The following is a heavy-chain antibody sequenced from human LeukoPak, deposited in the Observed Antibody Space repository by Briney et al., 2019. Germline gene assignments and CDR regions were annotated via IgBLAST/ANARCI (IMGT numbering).Heavy chain of an antibody. D-gene: IGHD3-3*01. CDR3: ARGGITIFGVVINPFDY. J-gene: IGHJ4*02. CDR2: ISGSGGTT. CDR1: GFTFSSYA. Sequence: GGSLRLSCAVSGFTFSSYAMSWVRQAPGKGLEWVSVISGSGGTTYYSDSVKGRFTISRDNSKNTLYLQMNSLRAEDTAVYYCARGGITIFGVVINPFDYWGQGTLVTVSS. V-gene: IGHV3-23*01.